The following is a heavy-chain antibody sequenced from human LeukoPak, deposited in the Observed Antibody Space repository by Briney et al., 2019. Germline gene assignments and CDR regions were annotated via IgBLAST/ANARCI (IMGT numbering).Heavy chain of an antibody. CDR1: GGYISSYY. CDR2: IYYGGSP. Sequence: NPSETLSLTCTVSGGYISSYYGSWIREPPGKGLEGMGYIYYGGSPKYTLSLKSRVTISVDTSKNQFSLKLSSETAADTAVYYCARGDDIAAAPHWFDPWGQGTLVTVSS. CDR3: ARGDDIAAAPHWFDP. J-gene: IGHJ5*02. V-gene: IGHV4-59*12. D-gene: IGHD6-13*01.